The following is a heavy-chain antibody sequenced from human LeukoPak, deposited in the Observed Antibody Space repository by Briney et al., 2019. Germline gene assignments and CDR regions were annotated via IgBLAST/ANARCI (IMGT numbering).Heavy chain of an antibody. Sequence: PSETLSLTCTVSGGSISGYYWSWIRQPPGKGLEWIGYIYYSGSTNYNPSLKSRVTISVDTSKNQFSLKLSSVTAADTAVYYCARDGSGLGMDYWGQGTLVTVSS. D-gene: IGHD1-26*01. J-gene: IGHJ4*02. CDR1: GGSISGYY. V-gene: IGHV4-59*01. CDR3: ARDGSGLGMDY. CDR2: IYYSGST.